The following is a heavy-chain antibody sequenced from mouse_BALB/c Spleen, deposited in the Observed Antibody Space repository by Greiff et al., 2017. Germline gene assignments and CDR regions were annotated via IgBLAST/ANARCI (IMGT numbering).Heavy chain of an antibody. D-gene: IGHD1-1*02. CDR3: TRERGSYGPHFDY. CDR1: GYTFTSYW. J-gene: IGHJ2*01. CDR2: IYPGNSDT. Sequence: VHVKQSGTVLARPGASVKMSCKASGYTFTSYWMHWVKQRPGQGLEWIGAIYPGNSDTSYNQKFKGKAKLTAVTSTSTAYMELSSLTNEDSAVYYCTRERGSYGPHFDYWGQGTTLTVSS. V-gene: IGHV1-5*01.